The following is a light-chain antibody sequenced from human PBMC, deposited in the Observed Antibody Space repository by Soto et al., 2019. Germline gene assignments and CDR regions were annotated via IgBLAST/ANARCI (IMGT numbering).Light chain of an antibody. J-gene: IGLJ2*01. CDR1: SSDVGGYNY. CDR3: SSYTL. CDR2: DVS. Sequence: QSARTQPASVSGSPGQSITISCTGTSSDVGGYNYVSWYQQHPGKAPKLMIYDVSNRPSGVSNRFSGSKSGNTASLTISGLQAEDEADYYCSSYTLFGVGTQVTVL. V-gene: IGLV2-14*01.